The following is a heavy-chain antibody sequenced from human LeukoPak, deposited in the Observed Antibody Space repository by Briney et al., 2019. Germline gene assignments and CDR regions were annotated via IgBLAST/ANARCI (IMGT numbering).Heavy chain of an antibody. D-gene: IGHD3-3*01. Sequence: GGSLRLSCAASGFSFRSYWMTWVRRAPGKGLEWVADIKKDGSERYYVDSVKGRFTISRDNAKNSVFLQMNSLRVEDTAVYYCSWSGGADWGQGTLVTVSS. CDR1: GFSFRSYW. J-gene: IGHJ4*02. CDR3: SWSGGAD. CDR2: IKKDGSER. V-gene: IGHV3-7*01.